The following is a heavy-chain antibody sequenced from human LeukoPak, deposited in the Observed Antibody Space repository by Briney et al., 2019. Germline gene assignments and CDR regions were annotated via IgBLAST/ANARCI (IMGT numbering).Heavy chain of an antibody. J-gene: IGHJ4*02. CDR2: ISAYNGNT. Sequence: GASVKVSCKASGYTFTSYGISWVRQAPGQGLEWMGWISAYNGNTNYAQKLQGRVTMTTDTSTSTAYMELRSLRSDDTAVYYCARDPGYDFWSGYYPHYFDYWGQGTLVTVSS. CDR3: ARDPGYDFWSGYYPHYFDY. CDR1: GYTFTSYG. D-gene: IGHD3-3*01. V-gene: IGHV1-18*01.